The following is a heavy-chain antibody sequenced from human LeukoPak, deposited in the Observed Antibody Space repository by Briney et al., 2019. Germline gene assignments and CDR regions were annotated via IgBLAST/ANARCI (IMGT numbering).Heavy chain of an antibody. D-gene: IGHD1-26*01. CDR2: INTSGGTT. Sequence: GASVKLSCKASGYTFINYYMHWVRQAPGQGLEWMGIINTSGGTTSYAQNFQGRVTMTRDTSNSTAYMELSSLRSDDTAVYYCARGKWEVQYYFDYWGQGTLVTVSS. CDR1: GYTFINYY. J-gene: IGHJ4*02. CDR3: ARGKWEVQYYFDY. V-gene: IGHV1-46*01.